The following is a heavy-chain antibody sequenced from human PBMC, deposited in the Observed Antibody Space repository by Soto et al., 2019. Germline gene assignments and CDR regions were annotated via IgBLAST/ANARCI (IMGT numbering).Heavy chain of an antibody. J-gene: IGHJ4*02. Sequence: GASVKVSCKASGGTFSSYAISWVRQAPGQGLEWMGGIIPIFGTANYAQKFQGRVTITADESTSTAYMELSSLRSEDTAVYYCARGPGSGSYSSVIDYWGQGTLVTVSS. CDR2: IIPIFGTA. V-gene: IGHV1-69*13. CDR1: GGTFSSYA. D-gene: IGHD3-10*01. CDR3: ARGPGSGSYSSVIDY.